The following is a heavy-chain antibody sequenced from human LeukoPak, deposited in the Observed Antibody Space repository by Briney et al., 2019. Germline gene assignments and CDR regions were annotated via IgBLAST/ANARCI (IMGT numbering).Heavy chain of an antibody. V-gene: IGHV3-74*01. CDR3: ARGGAGSFDY. J-gene: IGHJ4*02. Sequence: GGSLRLSCAASGFTFSSYWMHWVRQAPGKGLVWVSRINSDGSSTSYADSVKGRFTISRDNTKNTVYLQMSSLRAEDTAVYYCARGGAGSFDYWGQGTLVTVSS. CDR1: GFTFSSYW. CDR2: INSDGSST. D-gene: IGHD3-10*01.